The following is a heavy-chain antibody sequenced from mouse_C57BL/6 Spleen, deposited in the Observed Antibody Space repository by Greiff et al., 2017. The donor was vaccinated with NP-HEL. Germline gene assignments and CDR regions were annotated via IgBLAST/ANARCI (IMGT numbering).Heavy chain of an antibody. CDR1: GYAFTNYL. J-gene: IGHJ2*01. V-gene: IGHV1-54*01. D-gene: IGHD1-1*01. CDR2: INPGSGGT. CDR3: AREVYGSSLFFDY. Sequence: VQLQQSGAELVRPGPSVKVSCKASGYAFTNYLIEWVKQRPGQGLEWIGVINPGSGGTNYNEKFKGKATLTADKSSSTAYMQLSSLTSEDSAVYFCAREVYGSSLFFDYWGQGTTLTVSS.